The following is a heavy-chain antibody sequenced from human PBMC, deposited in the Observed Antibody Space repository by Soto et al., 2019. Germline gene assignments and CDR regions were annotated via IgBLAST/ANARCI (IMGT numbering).Heavy chain of an antibody. CDR2: ISSSGSTI. CDR3: ARGQLLRNYFDY. Sequence: GGSLRLSCAASGFTFSSYEMNWVRQAPGKGLEWVSYISSSGSTIYYADSVKGRFTISRDNAKNSLYLQMNSLRAEDTAVYYCARGQLLRNYFDYWGQGTLVTVSS. D-gene: IGHD2-2*01. J-gene: IGHJ4*02. V-gene: IGHV3-48*03. CDR1: GFTFSSYE.